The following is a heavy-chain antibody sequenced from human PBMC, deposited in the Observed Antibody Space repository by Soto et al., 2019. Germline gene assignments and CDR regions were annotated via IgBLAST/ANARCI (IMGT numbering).Heavy chain of an antibody. D-gene: IGHD2-15*01. V-gene: IGHV3-73*01. CDR1: VFTFSGSA. J-gene: IGHJ4*02. Sequence: LRISCAPSVFTFSGSAMHWVLPAAGKGLECGGRIRSKAKSYATAYAASVKGRFTIARDDSKNTAYLQMNSLKTEDTAVYYCTRRYCSGGSCSANPANFDYWGQGTLVTVSS. CDR2: IRSKAKSYAT. CDR3: TRRYCSGGSCSANPANFDY.